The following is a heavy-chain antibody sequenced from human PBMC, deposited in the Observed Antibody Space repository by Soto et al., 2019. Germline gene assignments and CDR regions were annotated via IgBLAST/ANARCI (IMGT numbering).Heavy chain of an antibody. V-gene: IGHV3-23*01. D-gene: IGHD3-10*01. Sequence: PGGALRISCADSGLTFSRYVMIWVRQAPGKGLEWVSAISPTGDSTYYAGSVKGRFTMFRDNSKNTLYLQMNSLRAEDTAVYYCAKVLFGPRDYFDYWGQGTLVTVYS. CDR3: AKVLFGPRDYFDY. CDR2: ISPTGDST. J-gene: IGHJ4*02. CDR1: GLTFSRYV.